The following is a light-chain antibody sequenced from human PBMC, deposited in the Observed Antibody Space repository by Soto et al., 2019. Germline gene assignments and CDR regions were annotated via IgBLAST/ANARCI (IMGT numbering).Light chain of an antibody. V-gene: IGLV2-11*01. CDR1: SSDVDFYNY. CDR2: DVT. CDR3: CSYAGSYTWV. J-gene: IGLJ3*02. Sequence: QSALTQPRSVSGSPGQSVTISCTGTSSDVDFYNYVSWYQQHPGKAPKVMIYDVTKRPSGVPDRFSGSKSGNTASLTISGLQAEDEADYYCCSYAGSYTWVFGGGTKLTVL.